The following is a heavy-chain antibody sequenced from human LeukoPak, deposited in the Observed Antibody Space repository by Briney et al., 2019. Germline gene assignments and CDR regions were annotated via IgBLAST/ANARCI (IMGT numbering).Heavy chain of an antibody. Sequence: SETLSLTCTVSGGSINSYYWNWIRQPPGKGLEWFGYISYSGSTYYNPSLKSRVTISVDTSKNQFSLKLSSVTAADTAVYYCARDTHPLAYCGGDCYPYYFDYWGQGTLVTVSS. CDR3: ARDTHPLAYCGGDCYPYYFDY. J-gene: IGHJ4*02. V-gene: IGHV4-59*12. D-gene: IGHD2-21*02. CDR1: GGSINSYY. CDR2: ISYSGST.